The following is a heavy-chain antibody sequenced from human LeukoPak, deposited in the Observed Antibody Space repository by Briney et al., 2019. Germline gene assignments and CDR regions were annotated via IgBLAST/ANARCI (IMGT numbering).Heavy chain of an antibody. V-gene: IGHV3-66*02. CDR2: IYSGGST. CDR3: ARGEYQLPQGN. D-gene: IGHD2-2*01. CDR1: GFTVSSNY. Sequence: GGSLRLSCAASGFTVSSNYMSWVRQAPGKGLEWVSVIYSGGSTYYADSVKGRFIISRDNSNNTLYLQMNSLRAEDTAVYYCARGEYQLPQGNWGQGTLVTVSS. J-gene: IGHJ4*02.